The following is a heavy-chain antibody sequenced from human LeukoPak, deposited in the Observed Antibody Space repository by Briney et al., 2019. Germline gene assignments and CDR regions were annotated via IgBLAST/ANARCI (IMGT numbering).Heavy chain of an antibody. Sequence: GGSLRLSCAASGFTFSSYEMNWVRQAPGKGLEWVSYISSSGSTIYYADSVKGRFTISRDNAKNSLYLQMNSLKIEDTAVYYCTRLHGANSYDYYGMDVWGQGATVTVSS. J-gene: IGHJ6*02. CDR1: GFTFSSYE. CDR3: TRLHGANSYDYYGMDV. D-gene: IGHD4-23*01. CDR2: ISSSGSTI. V-gene: IGHV3-48*03.